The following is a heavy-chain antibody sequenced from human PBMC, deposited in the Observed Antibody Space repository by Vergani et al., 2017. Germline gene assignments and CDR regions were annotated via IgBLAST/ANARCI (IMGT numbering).Heavy chain of an antibody. CDR2: INHSGST. CDR3: ARRKSAYSRGWFLY. CDR1: CGSFSGYY. V-gene: IGHV4-34*01. J-gene: IGHJ4*02. D-gene: IGHD6-19*01. Sequence: QVQLQQWGAGLLKPSQTLSLTCAVYCGSFSGYYWRLIRQPPGKGLEWIGEINHSGSTNYNPSLKSRVTRSVDTSKNQFSLKVSSVTVADPAVYYCARRKSAYSRGWFLYWGQGTLVTVSS.